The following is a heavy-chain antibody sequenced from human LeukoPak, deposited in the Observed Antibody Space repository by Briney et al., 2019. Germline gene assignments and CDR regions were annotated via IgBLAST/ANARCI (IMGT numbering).Heavy chain of an antibody. V-gene: IGHV3-66*01. D-gene: IGHD3-10*01. Sequence: GGSLRLSCAASGFTVSSNYMSWVRQAPGKGLEWVSVIYSGGSTYYADSVKGRFTISRDNSKNTLYLQMNSLRAEDTAVYYCARDNYGSGSAFDYWGQGTLVTVSS. CDR1: GFTVSSNY. CDR2: IYSGGST. CDR3: ARDNYGSGSAFDY. J-gene: IGHJ4*02.